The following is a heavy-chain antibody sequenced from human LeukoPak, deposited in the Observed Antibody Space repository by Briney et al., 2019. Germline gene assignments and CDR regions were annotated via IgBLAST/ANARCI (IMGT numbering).Heavy chain of an antibody. Sequence: GGSLRLSCAASGCTFSTYARSWVRQTPGKGLEWVAAISGSNPGTYHASSVRGRFTISRDNSKNTLHLQMNGLRAEDAAIYYCAKASLGHGSGDFCYHFDSWGQGTLVTVSS. CDR3: AKASLGHGSGDFCYHFDS. V-gene: IGHV3-23*01. CDR2: ISGSNPGT. D-gene: IGHD2-15*01. CDR1: GCTFSTYA. J-gene: IGHJ4*02.